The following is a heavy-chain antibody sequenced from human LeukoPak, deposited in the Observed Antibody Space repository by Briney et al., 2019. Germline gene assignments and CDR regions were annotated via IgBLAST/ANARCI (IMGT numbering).Heavy chain of an antibody. CDR3: ARGDQLLFDAFDI. Sequence: PGGSLRLSCEASGFTLSISIMHWVRQAPGKGLEYVSTINSNGRSTNYANSVKDRFTVSRDNSKNTLYLQMGSLRGEDTAVYYCARGDQLLFDAFDIWGQGTMVAVSS. J-gene: IGHJ3*02. CDR1: GFTLSISI. D-gene: IGHD2-2*01. V-gene: IGHV3-64*01. CDR2: INSNGRST.